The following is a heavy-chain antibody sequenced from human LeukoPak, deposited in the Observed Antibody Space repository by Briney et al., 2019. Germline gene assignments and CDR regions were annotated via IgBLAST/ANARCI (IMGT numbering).Heavy chain of an antibody. Sequence: QPGGSLRLSCAASGFTFSSYEMNWVRQAQGKGVEWVSYIRSSGSTIYYADSVKGRFTIYRDNDKKSMYLQMNSLRAEDTAVYYCARDLDSYGSDYWGQGTLVTVSS. CDR1: GFTFSSYE. CDR2: IRSSGSTI. D-gene: IGHD5-18*01. V-gene: IGHV3-48*03. J-gene: IGHJ4*02. CDR3: ARDLDSYGSDY.